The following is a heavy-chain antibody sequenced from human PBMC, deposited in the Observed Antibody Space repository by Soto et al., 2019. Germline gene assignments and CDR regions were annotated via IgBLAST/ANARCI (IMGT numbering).Heavy chain of an antibody. V-gene: IGHV3-30*18. CDR3: ANSGEAAAGTGMDV. D-gene: IGHD6-13*01. CDR1: GFTFSSYG. Sequence: QVQLVESGGGVVQPGRSLRLSCAASGFTFSSYGMHWVRQAPGKGLEWVAVISYDGSNKYYADSVKGRFTISRDNSKNTLYLQMNSLRAEDTAVYYCANSGEAAAGTGMDVWGQGTTVTFSS. J-gene: IGHJ6*02. CDR2: ISYDGSNK.